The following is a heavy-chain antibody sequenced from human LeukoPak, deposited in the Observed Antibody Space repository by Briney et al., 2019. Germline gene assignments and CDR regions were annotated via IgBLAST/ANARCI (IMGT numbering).Heavy chain of an antibody. V-gene: IGHV1-2*02. J-gene: IGHJ4*02. Sequence: ASVTVSSTASGYTFTGYYLHWVRQAPGQGLEWVGWINPNSGGTNYAQKFQGRVTMTRDTSISTVYMELSRLRADDTAVYYCSREGYWGQGTLVTVSS. CDR3: SREGY. CDR2: INPNSGGT. CDR1: GYTFTGYY.